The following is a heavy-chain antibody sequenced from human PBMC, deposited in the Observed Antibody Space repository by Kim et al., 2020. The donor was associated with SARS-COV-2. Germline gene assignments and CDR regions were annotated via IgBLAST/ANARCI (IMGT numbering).Heavy chain of an antibody. V-gene: IGHV4-59*01. J-gene: IGHJ4*02. CDR2: IYYSGST. CDR3: ARVGQQLGTVDY. Sequence: SETLSLTCTVSGGSISSYYWSWIRQPPGKGLEWIGYIYYSGSTNYNPSLKSRVTISVDTSKNQFSLKLSSVTAADTAVYYCARVGQQLGTVDYWGQGTLVTVSS. D-gene: IGHD6-13*01. CDR1: GGSISSYY.